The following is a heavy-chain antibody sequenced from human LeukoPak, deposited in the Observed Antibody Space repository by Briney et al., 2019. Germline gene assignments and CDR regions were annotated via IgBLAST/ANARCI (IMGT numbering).Heavy chain of an antibody. V-gene: IGHV3-21*01. CDR2: ISSSSSYI. D-gene: IGHD2-2*02. J-gene: IGHJ4*02. Sequence: PGGSLRLSCAASGFTFSSYSMNWVRQAPGKGLEWVLSISSSSSYIYYADSVKGRFTISRDNAKNSLYLQMNSLRAEDTAVYYCARVAGYCSSTSCSTLDYWGQGTLVTVSS. CDR1: GFTFSSYS. CDR3: ARVAGYCSSTSCSTLDY.